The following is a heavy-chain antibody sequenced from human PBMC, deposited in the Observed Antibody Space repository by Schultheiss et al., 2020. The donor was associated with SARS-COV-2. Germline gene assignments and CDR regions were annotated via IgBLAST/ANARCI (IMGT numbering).Heavy chain of an antibody. V-gene: IGHV3-30-3*01. CDR3: ARAAQGMTTPDY. CDR1: GFTFSSYW. Sequence: GGSLRLSCAASGFTFSSYWMHWVRQAPGKGLVWVAVISYDGSNKYYADSVKGRFTISRDNSKNTLYLQMNSLRAEDTAVYYCARAAQGMTTPDYWGQGTLVTVSS. D-gene: IGHD4-17*01. J-gene: IGHJ4*02. CDR2: ISYDGSNK.